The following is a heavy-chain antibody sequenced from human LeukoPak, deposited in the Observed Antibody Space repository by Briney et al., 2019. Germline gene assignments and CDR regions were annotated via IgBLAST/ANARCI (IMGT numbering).Heavy chain of an antibody. Sequence: PGGSLRLSCAASGFTFSSYEMNWVRQAPGKGLEWVSYISNSGRTMFYADSVKGRFTISRDNAENSLYLQLNSLRAEDTAVYYCARGTGGMWGQGTMVTVSS. CDR2: ISNSGRTM. CDR1: GFTFSSYE. CDR3: ARGTGGM. J-gene: IGHJ3*01. D-gene: IGHD3-16*01. V-gene: IGHV3-48*03.